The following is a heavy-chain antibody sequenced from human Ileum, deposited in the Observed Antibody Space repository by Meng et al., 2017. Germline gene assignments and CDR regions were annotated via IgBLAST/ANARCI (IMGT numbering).Heavy chain of an antibody. CDR2: IIPILGTA. D-gene: IGHD3-3*01. CDR1: GGTFINFA. J-gene: IGHJ5*02. CDR3: ARVGPTYYNLWDSYQPNWFDP. V-gene: IGHV1-69*10. Sequence: SVKVSCKTSGGTFINFAISWVRQTPGQGPEWMGGIIPILGTANYAQKYQDRVTITADKSTSTAYMELNSLRSEDTAVYYCARVGPTYYNLWDSYQPNWFDPWGQGTLVTVSS.